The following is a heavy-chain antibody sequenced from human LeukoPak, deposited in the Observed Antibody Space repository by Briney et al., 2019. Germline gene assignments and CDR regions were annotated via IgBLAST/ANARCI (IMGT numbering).Heavy chain of an antibody. Sequence: SETLSLTCTVWGDSIRRYYWRWLRHPPGEGLEWLGYNYYSGCPNLHPSRKRPVTQSLDTSKKHFSPEMGPVTAPDQAGYYSGSTNYNPSLKNRVTISVDTSKNQFSLKLSSVTAADTAVYYCARVKGAITMVRGALDYWGQGTLVTVSS. D-gene: IGHD3-10*01. V-gene: IGHV4-59*01. CDR1: GDSIRRYY. CDR3: GSTNYNPSLKNRVTISVDTSKNQFSLKLSSVTAADTAVYYCARVKGAITMVRGALDY. CDR2: NYYSGCP. J-gene: IGHJ4*02.